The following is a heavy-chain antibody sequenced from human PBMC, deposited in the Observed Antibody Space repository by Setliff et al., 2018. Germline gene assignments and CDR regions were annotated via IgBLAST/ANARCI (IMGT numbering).Heavy chain of an antibody. Sequence: SETMSLTCTVSGGSISSDSDYWSWIRQSAGKGLEWIGRIYASGSTEYNPSLGSRVTISVDTSRNQFSLQLSSVTSADTAIYYCTKGRVGLAARAGYWGQGTMVTVS. D-gene: IGHD1-26*01. J-gene: IGHJ4*02. CDR1: GGSISSDSDY. CDR3: TKGRVGLAARAGY. CDR2: IYASGST. V-gene: IGHV4-61*02.